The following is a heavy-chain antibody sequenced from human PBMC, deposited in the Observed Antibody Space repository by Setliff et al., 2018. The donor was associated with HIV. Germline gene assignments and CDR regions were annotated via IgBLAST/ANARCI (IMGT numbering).Heavy chain of an antibody. CDR2: ISYDGSNK. J-gene: IGHJ4*02. Sequence: PGGSLRLSCAASGFTFSSYAMHWVRQAPGKGLEWVAVISYDGSNKYHADSVKGRFTISRDNSKNTLYLQMNSLRAEDTAVYYCARYDFNPTYYIDYWGQGTLVTVSS. CDR3: ARYDFNPTYYIDY. V-gene: IGHV3-30*01. CDR1: GFTFSSYA. D-gene: IGHD2-21*02.